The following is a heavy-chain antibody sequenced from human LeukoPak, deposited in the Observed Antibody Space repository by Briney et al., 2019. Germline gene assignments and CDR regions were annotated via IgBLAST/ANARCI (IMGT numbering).Heavy chain of an antibody. D-gene: IGHD3-3*01. V-gene: IGHV3-7*01. CDR1: GFTFSAYW. J-gene: IGHJ4*02. CDR2: IKQDGSEE. CDR3: ARDFIVLSYSDFWRGYYAGDF. Sequence: PGGSLRLSCAASGFTFSAYWMSWVRQTPGKGLDWVANIKQDGSEEYYVDSVKGRFTISRDNAKSSLYLQMNSLGAEDTAVYYCARDFIVLSYSDFWRGYYAGDFWGQGTLVTVTS.